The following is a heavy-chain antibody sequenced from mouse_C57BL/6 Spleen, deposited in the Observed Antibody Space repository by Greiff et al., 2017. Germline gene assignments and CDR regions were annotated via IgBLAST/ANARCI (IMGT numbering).Heavy chain of an antibody. Sequence: QVQLQQPGAELVMPGASVKLSCKASGYTFTSYWMHWVKQRPGQGIEWIGEIDPSDSYTNYNQKFKGKSTLTVDKSSSTAYMQLSSLTSEDSAVYYCARVYYSNYYAMDYWGQGTSVTVSS. CDR1: GYTFTSYW. V-gene: IGHV1-69*01. J-gene: IGHJ4*01. CDR3: ARVYYSNYYAMDY. D-gene: IGHD2-5*01. CDR2: IDPSDSYT.